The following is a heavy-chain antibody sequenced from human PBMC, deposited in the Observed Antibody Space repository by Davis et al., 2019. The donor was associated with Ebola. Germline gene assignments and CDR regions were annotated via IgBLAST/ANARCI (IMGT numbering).Heavy chain of an antibody. D-gene: IGHD2-15*01. Sequence: PGGSLRLSCKGSGYSFTSYWIAWVRQMPGKGLEWMGIIYPGDSDTRYSPSFQGQVTISADQSTSTAYLQWSSLKASETAMFYCARPGYCSGVSCTNWFEPWGQGTLVTVSS. J-gene: IGHJ5*02. CDR3: ARPGYCSGVSCTNWFEP. CDR2: IYPGDSDT. V-gene: IGHV5-51*01. CDR1: GYSFTSYW.